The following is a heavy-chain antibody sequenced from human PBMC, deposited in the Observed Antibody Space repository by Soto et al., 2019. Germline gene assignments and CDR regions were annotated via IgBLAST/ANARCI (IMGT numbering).Heavy chain of an antibody. V-gene: IGHV1-8*01. D-gene: IGHD4-17*01. CDR3: ARAAIAPDYGDYDAAFDI. CDR2: MNPNSGNT. Sequence: QVQLVQSGAEVKKPGASVKVSCKASGYTFTSYDINWVRQATGQGLEWMGWMNPNSGNTGYAQKFQGRVTMTRNTSISTAYMELSSLRSEDTAVYYCARAAIAPDYGDYDAAFDIWGQGTMVTVSS. J-gene: IGHJ3*02. CDR1: GYTFTSYD.